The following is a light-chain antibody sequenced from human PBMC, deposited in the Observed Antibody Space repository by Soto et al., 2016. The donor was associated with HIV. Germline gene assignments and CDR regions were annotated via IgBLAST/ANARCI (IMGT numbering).Light chain of an antibody. CDR2: AAS. CDR1: QDISSW. J-gene: IGKJ4*01. V-gene: IGKV1-12*01. Sequence: DIQMTQSPSSVSASVGDRVSITCRASQDISSWLAWYQQNPGKAPQLLIYAASNLESGVPSRFSGSGSGTEFTLTISSLQPEDFATYYCQQLSTYPRALTFGGGTKVEIK. CDR3: QQLSTYPRALT.